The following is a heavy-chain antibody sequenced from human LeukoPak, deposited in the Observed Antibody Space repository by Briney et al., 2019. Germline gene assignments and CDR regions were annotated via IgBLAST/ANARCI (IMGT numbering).Heavy chain of an antibody. CDR1: GFTISNYW. J-gene: IGHJ3*02. D-gene: IGHD3-3*02. CDR3: IRAFYI. Sequence: GGSLRLSCAASGFTISNYWMHRVRQAPGKGLVWVSRINGDGSSTTYADSVKGRFTISRDNAKHTLYLQKNSLRAEDPAVYYCIRAFYIWGQGTMVTVSS. V-gene: IGHV3-74*01. CDR2: INGDGSST.